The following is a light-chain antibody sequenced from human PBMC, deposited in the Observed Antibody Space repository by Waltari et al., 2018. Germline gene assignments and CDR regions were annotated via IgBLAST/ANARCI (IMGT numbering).Light chain of an antibody. CDR2: AAS. J-gene: IGKJ2*01. Sequence: DIQMTQSPSSLSASVGDRVTITCRASQGISSCLAWYQQKPGKAPELLIYAASSFQSGVPSRFSGSGSGTDFTLTISSLQPEDFAVYYCQQYNNWPPYTFGQGTKLEIK. V-gene: IGKV1-12*01. CDR1: QGISSC. CDR3: QQYNNWPPYT.